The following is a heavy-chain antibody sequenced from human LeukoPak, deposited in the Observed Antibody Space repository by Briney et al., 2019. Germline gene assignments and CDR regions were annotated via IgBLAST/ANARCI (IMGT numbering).Heavy chain of an antibody. Sequence: SQTLSLTCAISGDSVSSNSAAWNWIRQSPSRGLEWLGRTYYRSKWYNDYAVSVKSRITINPDTSKNQFSLQLNSVTPEDTAVYYCARVGCSSTSCYGPFDYWGQGNLVTVSS. V-gene: IGHV6-1*01. CDR2: TYYRSKWYN. J-gene: IGHJ4*02. CDR3: ARVGCSSTSCYGPFDY. CDR1: GDSVSSNSAA. D-gene: IGHD2-2*01.